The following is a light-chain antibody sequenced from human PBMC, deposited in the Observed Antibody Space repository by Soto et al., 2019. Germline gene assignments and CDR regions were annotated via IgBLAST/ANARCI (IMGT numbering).Light chain of an antibody. V-gene: IGLV2-23*02. Sequence: QSALNQPASVSGSPGQSITISCTGTSSDVGGSDYVSWYQHHPHRAPKLLIYEVSYRPSGVSNRFSGSKSGNTASLTISGLQAEDEADYYCCSYAGSSTFLYVFGTGTKLTVL. CDR2: EVS. CDR3: CSYAGSSTFLYV. CDR1: SSDVGGSDY. J-gene: IGLJ1*01.